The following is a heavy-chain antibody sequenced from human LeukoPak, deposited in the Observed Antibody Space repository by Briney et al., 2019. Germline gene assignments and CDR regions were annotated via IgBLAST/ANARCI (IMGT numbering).Heavy chain of an antibody. V-gene: IGHV1-18*01. CDR3: AGAEATLLLDY. CDR1: GYTFTDYG. CDR2: ISAHNGKT. Sequence: GASVKVSCKASGYTFTDYGIIWVRQAPGQGLQWMGWISAHNGKTNYAQKLQGRVTMTTDTSTSTVYMELRGLRSDDTAVYYCAGAEATLLLDYWGQGTLVTVSS. D-gene: IGHD5-12*01. J-gene: IGHJ4*02.